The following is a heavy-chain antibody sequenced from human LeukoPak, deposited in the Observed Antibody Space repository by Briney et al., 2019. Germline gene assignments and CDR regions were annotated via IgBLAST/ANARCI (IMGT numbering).Heavy chain of an antibody. Sequence: SQTLSLTCTVSGDSVTSGGYFWTWIRQHPGKGLEWIGYISNSGTTSYNPSLKSRVSISVDTSNNQFSLRLSSVTAADTAVYYCARDVVVTSSPDAFDIWGQGTMVTVSS. V-gene: IGHV4-31*03. CDR2: ISNSGTT. CDR1: GDSVTSGGYF. CDR3: ARDVVVTSSPDAFDI. J-gene: IGHJ3*02. D-gene: IGHD2-21*02.